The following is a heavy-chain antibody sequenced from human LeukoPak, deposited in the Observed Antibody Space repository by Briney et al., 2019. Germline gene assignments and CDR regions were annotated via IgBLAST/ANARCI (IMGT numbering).Heavy chain of an antibody. V-gene: IGHV1-18*01. D-gene: IGHD1-1*01. CDR1: GCTFTSYG. J-gene: IGHJ4*02. Sequence: ASVTVSCKASGCTFTSYGISWVRQAPGQGPEWMGWISAYNGNTNYAQKLQGRVTMTTDTSTSTAYMELRSLRSDDTAVYYCARARYPMREIEFDYWGQGTLVTVSS. CDR3: ARARYPMREIEFDY. CDR2: ISAYNGNT.